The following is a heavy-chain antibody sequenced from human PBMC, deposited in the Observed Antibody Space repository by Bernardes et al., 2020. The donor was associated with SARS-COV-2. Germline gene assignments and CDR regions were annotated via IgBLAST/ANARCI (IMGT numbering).Heavy chain of an antibody. J-gene: IGHJ6*02. CDR1: GASISSSNYY. V-gene: IGHV4-39*01. D-gene: IGHD2-21*02. CDR3: AGSSCGIDCYIGGLRSWDYGMEV. CDR2: IYSSGSS. Sequence: SETLSLTCTVSGASISSSNYYWGWIRQPPGKGLEWIGSIYSSGSSYYNPSLQRRVSASVDSSRNQFSLRLRFVTAAETAVYYCAGSSCGIDCYIGGLRSWDYGMEVWGQGTTVTVSS.